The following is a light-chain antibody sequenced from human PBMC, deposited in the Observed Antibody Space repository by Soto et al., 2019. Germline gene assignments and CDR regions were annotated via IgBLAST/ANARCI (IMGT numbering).Light chain of an antibody. CDR2: DAS. V-gene: IGLV2-14*01. Sequence: QSVLNQPASVSGSPGEAIAISCTGTSSDVGGYNYVSWYQQHPGKAPKLMIYDASNRPSGVSNRFSGSKSGNTASLTISGLQADDEADYYCSSYTSSSPRVFGTGTKVTVL. CDR3: SSYTSSSPRV. CDR1: SSDVGGYNY. J-gene: IGLJ1*01.